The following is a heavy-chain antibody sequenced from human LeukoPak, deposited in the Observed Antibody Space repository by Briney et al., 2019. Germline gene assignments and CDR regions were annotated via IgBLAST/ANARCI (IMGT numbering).Heavy chain of an antibody. CDR3: ARPLGGISGGKCCELDY. CDR2: INPNSGGT. D-gene: IGHD4-23*01. J-gene: IGHJ4*02. V-gene: IGHV1-2*02. CDR1: GYTSTDYN. Sequence: ASVKVSCKASGYTSTDYNMHWVRQAPGQGLEWMGWINPNSGGTNYAQKFQGRVTMTRDTSISTAYMELTRLRSDDTAVYYCARPLGGISGGKCCELDYWGQGTLVTVSS.